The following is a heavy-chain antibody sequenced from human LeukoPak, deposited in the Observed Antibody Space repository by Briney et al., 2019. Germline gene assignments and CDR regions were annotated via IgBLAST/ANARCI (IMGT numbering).Heavy chain of an antibody. Sequence: GGSLRLSCAASGFTFSSYGMHWVRQAPGKGLEWVALIRYDGSSEYYADSVKGRFTISRDNSKNTLYLQMNSLRPEDTAVYYCAKERRGPNYYFDYWGQGTLVTVSS. V-gene: IGHV3-30*02. J-gene: IGHJ4*02. CDR2: IRYDGSSE. CDR1: GFTFSSYG. CDR3: AKERRGPNYYFDY. D-gene: IGHD3/OR15-3a*01.